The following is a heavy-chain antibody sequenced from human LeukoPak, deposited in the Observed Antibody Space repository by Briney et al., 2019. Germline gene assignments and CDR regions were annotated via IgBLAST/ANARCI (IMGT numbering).Heavy chain of an antibody. CDR1: GFTFSSYS. Sequence: PGGSLRLSCAASGFTFSSYSMNWVRQAPGKGLEWVSSISSSSSYIYYADSVKGRFTISRDNAKNSLYLQMNSLRAEDTAVNYCARAGVAGTPKYFQHWGQGTLVTVSS. J-gene: IGHJ1*01. CDR3: ARAGVAGTPKYFQH. D-gene: IGHD6-19*01. V-gene: IGHV3-21*01. CDR2: ISSSSSYI.